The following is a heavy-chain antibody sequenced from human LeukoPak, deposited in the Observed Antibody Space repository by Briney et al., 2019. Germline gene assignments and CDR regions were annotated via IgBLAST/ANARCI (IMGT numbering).Heavy chain of an antibody. D-gene: IGHD3-9*01. CDR1: GFTFSSHS. CDR2: ISSSSSYI. CDR3: ARDRDYFDWLSLPDY. V-gene: IGHV3-21*01. J-gene: IGHJ4*02. Sequence: GGSLRLSCAASGFTFSSHSMNWVRQAPGKGLEWVSSISSSSSYIYYADSVKGRFTISRDNAKNSLYLQMNSLRAEDTAVYYCARDRDYFDWLSLPDYWGQGTLVTVSS.